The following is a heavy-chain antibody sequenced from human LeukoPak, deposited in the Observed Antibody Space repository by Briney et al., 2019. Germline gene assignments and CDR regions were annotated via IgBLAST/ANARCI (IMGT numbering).Heavy chain of an antibody. CDR3: ARTGGRGSALTGYHDY. J-gene: IGHJ4*02. V-gene: IGHV4-59*08. CDR1: GGSIGIYY. Sequence: SETLSLTCPVSGGSIGIYYWSWIRQPPGKGLEWIAFISYSGSTNYNPSLKSRASISLDTSKNLCSLKLSSVTAADTAVYYCARTGGRGSALTGYHDYWGQGALVTVSS. D-gene: IGHD3-9*01. CDR2: ISYSGST.